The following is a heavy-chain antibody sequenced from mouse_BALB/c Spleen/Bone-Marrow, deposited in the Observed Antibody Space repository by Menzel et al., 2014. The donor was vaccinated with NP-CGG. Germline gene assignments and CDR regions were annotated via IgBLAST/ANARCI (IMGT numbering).Heavy chain of an antibody. CDR1: GFSLTSYG. V-gene: IGHV2-6-2*01. Sequence: VKLMESGPDLVAPSQSLSLTCTVSGFSLTSYGLHWVRQPPGKGLEWLGVIWSDGSTTYNSALKSRLSISKDNSKRQVLLKMNSLQTDDTAMYYWARSGTDYAMDYWGQGTSVTVSS. CDR3: ARSGTDYAMDY. CDR2: IWSDGST. D-gene: IGHD4-1*01. J-gene: IGHJ4*01.